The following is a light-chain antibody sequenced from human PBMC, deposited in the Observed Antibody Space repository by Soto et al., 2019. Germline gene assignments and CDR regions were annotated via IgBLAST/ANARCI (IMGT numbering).Light chain of an antibody. CDR1: QSVSSNF. CDR3: QQYGSSQT. CDR2: GAS. Sequence: EIVLTQSPGTLSLSPGERATLSCRASQSVSSNFLAWYQQKPGQAPRLLIYGASSRATGIPDRFSGSGSGTDFTLTISRLEPEEFAVYYCQQYGSSQTFGGGTKVEIK. J-gene: IGKJ4*01. V-gene: IGKV3-20*01.